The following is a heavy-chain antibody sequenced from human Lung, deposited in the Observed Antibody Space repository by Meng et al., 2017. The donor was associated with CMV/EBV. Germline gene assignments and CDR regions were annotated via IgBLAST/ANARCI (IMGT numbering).Heavy chain of an antibody. CDR1: GYTFTSND. J-gene: IGHJ5*02. CDR2: MNPNSGNT. CDR3: ARGYCSGGSCPVFDP. Sequence: NKPVASLKGSCKAPGYTFTSNDINWVRQATGQGLEWMGWMNPNSGNTGYAQKFQGRVTMTRNTSISTAYMELSSLRSEDTAVYYCARGYCSGGSCPVFDPWGQGTLVTVSS. V-gene: IGHV1-8*01. D-gene: IGHD2-15*01.